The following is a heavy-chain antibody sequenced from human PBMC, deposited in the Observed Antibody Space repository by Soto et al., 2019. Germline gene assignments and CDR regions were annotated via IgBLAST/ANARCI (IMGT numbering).Heavy chain of an antibody. D-gene: IGHD1-1*01. CDR1: GFTFDDYG. J-gene: IGHJ4*02. V-gene: IGHV3-20*01. CDR2: INWNGGST. CDR3: ARSKYNWNDVGYFDY. Sequence: GGSLRLSCAASGFTFDDYGMSWVRQAPGKGLEWVSGINWNGGSTAYADSVKGRFTISRDNAKNSLYLQMNSLRAEDTALYHCARSKYNWNDVGYFDYWGQGTLVTVSS.